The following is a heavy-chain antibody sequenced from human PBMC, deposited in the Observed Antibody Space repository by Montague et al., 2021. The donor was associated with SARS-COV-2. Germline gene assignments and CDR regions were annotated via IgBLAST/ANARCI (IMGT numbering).Heavy chain of an antibody. V-gene: IGHV4-39*01. D-gene: IGHD6-19*01. CDR2: VYYSGST. CDR1: GGSIKSSSYQ. CDR3: ARHAAGYSSDWCAREGGVFDP. J-gene: IGHJ5*02. Sequence: SQTRSLTCTVSGGSIKSSSYQWGWIRQPPGKGLEWIGSVYYSGSTYYNPSLKSRVTILVEMSKNQFSLKLTSVTAADTAVYYCARHAAGYSSDWCAREGGVFDPWGQGTLVTVSS.